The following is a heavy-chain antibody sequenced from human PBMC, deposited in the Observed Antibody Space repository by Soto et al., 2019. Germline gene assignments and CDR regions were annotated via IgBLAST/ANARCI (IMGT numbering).Heavy chain of an antibody. Sequence: SETLSLTCTVSGGSVSSGSYYWSWIRQPPGKGLEWIGYIYYSGSTNYNPSLKSRVTISVDTSKNQFSLKLSSVTAADTAVYYCARDRPNRGYSYGPYGMDVWGQGTTVTVSS. V-gene: IGHV4-61*01. CDR3: ARDRPNRGYSYGPYGMDV. CDR1: GGSVSSGSYY. J-gene: IGHJ6*02. CDR2: IYYSGST. D-gene: IGHD5-18*01.